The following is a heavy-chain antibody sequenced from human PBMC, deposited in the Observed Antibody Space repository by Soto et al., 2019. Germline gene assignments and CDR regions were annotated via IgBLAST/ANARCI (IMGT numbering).Heavy chain of an antibody. Sequence: ASVKVSCKASGYTFTSYDINWVRQATGQGLEWMGWMNPNSGNTGYAQKFQGRVTMTRNTSISTAYMELSRLRSEDTAVYDCARATGEYQLLFSPAVGNWFDPWGQGTLVTVSS. CDR3: ARATGEYQLLFSPAVGNWFDP. J-gene: IGHJ5*02. V-gene: IGHV1-8*01. D-gene: IGHD2-2*01. CDR1: GYTFTSYD. CDR2: MNPNSGNT.